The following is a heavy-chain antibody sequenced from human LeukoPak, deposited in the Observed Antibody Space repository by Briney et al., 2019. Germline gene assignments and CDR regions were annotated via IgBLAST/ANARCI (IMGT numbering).Heavy chain of an antibody. Sequence: PGGSLRLSCAASGFTFSDYFMTWVRQAPGKGLEYVSSISGNGGSREYANSVKGRFTISRDNSRNTLYLQMGSLRAEDMAVYYCARDAGYVRFDFWGQGTLATVSS. CDR3: ARDAGYVRFDF. CDR1: GFTFSDYF. D-gene: IGHD5-18*01. CDR2: ISGNGGSR. J-gene: IGHJ4*02. V-gene: IGHV3-64*01.